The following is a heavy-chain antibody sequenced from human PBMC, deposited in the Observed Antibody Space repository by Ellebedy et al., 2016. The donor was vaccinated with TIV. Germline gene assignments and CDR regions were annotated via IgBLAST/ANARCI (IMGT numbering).Heavy chain of an antibody. CDR3: VRWYFFYMDV. V-gene: IGHV3-53*01. Sequence: GGSLRLSXAVSGFTVSNNYMSWVRQAPGKGLGWVSVIYSGGDTYYADSVEGRFTISRDTSKNTLYLQMNSLRAEDTAVYYCVRWYFFYMDVWGKGTTVAVSS. CDR1: GFTVSNNY. D-gene: IGHD4-23*01. J-gene: IGHJ6*03. CDR2: IYSGGDT.